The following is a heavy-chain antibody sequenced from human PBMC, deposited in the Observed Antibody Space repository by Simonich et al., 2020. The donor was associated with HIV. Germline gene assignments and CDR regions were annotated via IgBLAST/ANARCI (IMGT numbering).Heavy chain of an antibody. V-gene: IGHV1-2*02. CDR1: GYTLTGYH. CDR2: INPNRGDK. Sequence: QVQLVQSVAEVKKPGASVKVSCKASGYTLTGYHMHWVGQVPGQGLEGMGWINPNRGDKNYGQKFQGRVTMTRDTSISTAYMGLSRLGSDDTAVYYCARDSRIGDPFDGVSDNWGQGTLVTVSS. D-gene: IGHD3-16*01. J-gene: IGHJ4*02. CDR3: ARDSRIGDPFDGVSDN.